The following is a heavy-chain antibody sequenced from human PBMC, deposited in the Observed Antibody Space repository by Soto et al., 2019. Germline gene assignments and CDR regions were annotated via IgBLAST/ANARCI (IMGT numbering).Heavy chain of an antibody. V-gene: IGHV4-59*01. J-gene: IGHJ3*02. CDR1: GGSISSYY. Sequence: SETLSLTCTVSGGSISSYYWSWIRQPPGKGLEWIGYIYYSGSTNYNPSLKSRVTISVDTSKNQFSLKLSSVTAADTAVYYGARDTLRANEPTGDAFDIWGQGTMVTGSS. CDR3: ARDTLRANEPTGDAFDI. D-gene: IGHD2-8*02. CDR2: IYYSGST.